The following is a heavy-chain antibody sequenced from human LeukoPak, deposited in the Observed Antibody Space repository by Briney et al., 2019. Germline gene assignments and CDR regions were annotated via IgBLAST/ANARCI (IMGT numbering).Heavy chain of an antibody. CDR2: ISGSGGTT. Sequence: PGGSLRLSCAASGFTFSSYAMSWVRQAPGKGLEWVSTISGSGGTTNYADSVKGRFTISRDNSKNTLYLQMNSLRAEDTALYYCAKEPSPWYGGDFDYWGQGTLVTVSS. V-gene: IGHV3-23*01. CDR1: GFTFSSYA. CDR3: AKEPSPWYGGDFDY. D-gene: IGHD6-13*01. J-gene: IGHJ4*02.